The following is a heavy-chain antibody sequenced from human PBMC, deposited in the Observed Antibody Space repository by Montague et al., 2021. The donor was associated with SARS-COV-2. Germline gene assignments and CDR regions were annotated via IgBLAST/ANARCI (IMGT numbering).Heavy chain of an antibody. V-gene: IGHV3-7*01. CDR1: GFTFSPYW. D-gene: IGHD1-26*01. CDR3: ARDPHLGHKRAFNV. Sequence: SLRLSCAASGFTFSPYWMHWVRQAPGKGLEWVANLDQDGREQNLLDSFXGLFSISRDNAKNSLYLEMNSLRAEDTAVYYCARDPHLGHKRAFNVWGQGTVVTVSS. CDR2: LDQDGREQ. J-gene: IGHJ3*01.